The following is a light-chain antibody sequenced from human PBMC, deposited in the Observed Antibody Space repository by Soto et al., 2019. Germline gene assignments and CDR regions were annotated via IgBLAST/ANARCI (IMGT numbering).Light chain of an antibody. Sequence: EVVMTQSPATLSVSPGERATLSCRASRGIGSTLAWYQQKPGQTPRLLIYDTSNRATGVPARFIGSASGTEFTLTITSLQSEDFALYYCQHYVTWPLAFGGGTRVENK. CDR1: RGIGST. CDR3: QHYVTWPLA. CDR2: DTS. J-gene: IGKJ4*01. V-gene: IGKV3-15*01.